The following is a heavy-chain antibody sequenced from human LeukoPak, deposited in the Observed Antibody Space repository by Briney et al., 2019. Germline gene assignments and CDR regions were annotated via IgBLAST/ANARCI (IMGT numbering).Heavy chain of an antibody. CDR3: ARDARITIFGVVTPNWFDP. CDR1: EFTFSSYE. J-gene: IGHJ5*02. V-gene: IGHV3-48*03. Sequence: GGSLRLSCAASEFTFSSYEMNWIRQAPGKGLEWVSYISSSGSTIYYADSVKGRFTISRDNSKNTLYLQMNSLRAEDTAVYYCARDARITIFGVVTPNWFDPWGQGTLVTVSS. CDR2: ISSSGSTI. D-gene: IGHD3-3*01.